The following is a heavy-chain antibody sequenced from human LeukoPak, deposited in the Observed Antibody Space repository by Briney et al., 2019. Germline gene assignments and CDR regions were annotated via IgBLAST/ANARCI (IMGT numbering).Heavy chain of an antibody. D-gene: IGHD1-26*01. CDR1: GDTLTGYS. CDR2: INPNSGGT. J-gene: IGHJ4*02. Sequence: GASVKVSCKASGDTLTGYSMLWVRQAPGQGLVWMGWINPNSGGTNYAQKFQGWVTMTRDTSISTAYMELSRLRSDDTAVYYCARAYSGTQPAGYWGQGTLVTVSS. V-gene: IGHV1-2*04. CDR3: ARAYSGTQPAGY.